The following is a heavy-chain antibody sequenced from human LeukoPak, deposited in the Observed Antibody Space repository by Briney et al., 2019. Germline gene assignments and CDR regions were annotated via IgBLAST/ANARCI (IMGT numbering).Heavy chain of an antibody. J-gene: IGHJ1*01. D-gene: IGHD3-22*01. Sequence: TSETLSLTCSVSGDSVSRSDSYWDWIRQPPGKGLEWFGTICYSGRTYYSPSLKSRVTMSVAPSNNQFYLNLRSVTAADTALYYCARRRYYDGSGYLEWGQGTLLSVSS. CDR2: ICYSGRT. CDR3: ARRRYYDGSGYLE. CDR1: GDSVSRSDSY. V-gene: IGHV4-39*01.